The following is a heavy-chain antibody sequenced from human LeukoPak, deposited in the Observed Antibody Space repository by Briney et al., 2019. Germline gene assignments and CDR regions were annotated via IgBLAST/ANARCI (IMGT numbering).Heavy chain of an antibody. D-gene: IGHD1-26*01. Sequence: GGALKISLKGSGYSFTSYWIGWVRQMPGKGLEWMGIIYPGDSDTRYSPSFQGQVTISADKSISTAYLQWSSLKASDTAMDYCARSGAVGELLYFDYWGQGTLVTVSS. CDR1: GYSFTSYW. V-gene: IGHV5-51*01. CDR2: IYPGDSDT. CDR3: ARSGAVGELLYFDY. J-gene: IGHJ4*02.